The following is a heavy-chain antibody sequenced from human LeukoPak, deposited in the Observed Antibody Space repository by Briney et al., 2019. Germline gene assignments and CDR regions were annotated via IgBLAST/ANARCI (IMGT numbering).Heavy chain of an antibody. D-gene: IGHD4-17*01. Sequence: GGSLRLACAASGFTFSSYWMSWVCQAPGKGLEGVPNIKQDGSEKYYVDSVKGRFTISRDNAKNSLYLQMNSLRAEDTAVYYCARERLTTVTTLNWFDPWGQGTLVTVSS. CDR2: IKQDGSEK. V-gene: IGHV3-7*01. CDR1: GFTFSSYW. J-gene: IGHJ5*02. CDR3: ARERLTTVTTLNWFDP.